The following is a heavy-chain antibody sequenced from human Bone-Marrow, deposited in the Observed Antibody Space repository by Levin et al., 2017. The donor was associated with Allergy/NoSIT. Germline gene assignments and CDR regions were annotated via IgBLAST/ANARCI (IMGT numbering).Heavy chain of an antibody. CDR2: INPNSGGT. CDR3: ARTHSVVPAAMLGSLYYYYYGMDV. Sequence: GESLKISCKASGYTFTGYYMHWVRQAPGQGLEWMGRINPNSGGTNYAQKFQGRVTMTRDTSISTAYMELSRLRSDDTAVYYCARTHSVVPAAMLGSLYYYYYGMDVWGQGTTVTVSS. V-gene: IGHV1-2*06. D-gene: IGHD2-2*01. CDR1: GYTFTGYY. J-gene: IGHJ6*02.